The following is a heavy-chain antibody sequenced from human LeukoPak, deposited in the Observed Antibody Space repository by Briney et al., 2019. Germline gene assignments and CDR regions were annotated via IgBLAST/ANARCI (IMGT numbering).Heavy chain of an antibody. CDR1: GGSISGYY. V-gene: IGHV4-59*08. J-gene: IGHJ6*02. CDR2: IYYSGST. CDR3: ARQGSSVYYGMDV. Sequence: SETLSLTCTVSGGSISGYYWSWIRQPPGKGLEWIGYIYYSGSTNYNPSLKSRVTISVDTSKNQFSLKLSSVTAADTAVYYCARQGSSVYYGMDVWGQGTTVTVSS. D-gene: IGHD2-2*01.